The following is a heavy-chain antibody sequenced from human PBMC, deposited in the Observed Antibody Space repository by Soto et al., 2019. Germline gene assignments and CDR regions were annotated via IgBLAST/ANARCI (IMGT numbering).Heavy chain of an antibody. V-gene: IGHV1-69*06. CDR3: ARGDLTIFGVVTDYYYGMDV. D-gene: IGHD3-3*01. CDR2: IIPIFGTA. J-gene: IGHJ6*02. CDR1: GGTFSSYA. Sequence: GASVKVSCKASGGTFSSYAISWVRQAPGQGLEWMGGIIPIFGTANYAQKFQGRVTITADKSTSTAYMELSSLRSEDTAVYYCARGDLTIFGVVTDYYYGMDVWGQGTTVTVSS.